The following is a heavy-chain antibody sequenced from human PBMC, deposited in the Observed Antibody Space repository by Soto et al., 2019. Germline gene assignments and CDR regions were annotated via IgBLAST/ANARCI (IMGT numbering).Heavy chain of an antibody. V-gene: IGHV3-30-3*01. J-gene: IGHJ4*02. CDR2: ISYDGSNK. CDR3: ARESTSGYIDY. Sequence: QVQLVESGGGVVQPGRSLRLSCAASGFTFSSYAMHWVRQAPGKGLEWVAVISYDGSNKYYADSVKGRFTISRDNSKNTLYLKMNSLRAEDTAVYYCARESTSGYIDYWXQ. D-gene: IGHD3-22*01. CDR1: GFTFSSYA.